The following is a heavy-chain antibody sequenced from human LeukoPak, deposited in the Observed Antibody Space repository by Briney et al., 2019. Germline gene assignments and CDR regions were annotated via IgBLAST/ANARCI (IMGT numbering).Heavy chain of an antibody. V-gene: IGHV4-34*01. D-gene: IGHD6-19*01. J-gene: IGHJ4*02. CDR3: ARLALPMRSSGRDY. CDR2: INHSGST. Sequence: PSETLSLTCAVYGGSFSGYYWSWIRQPPGKGLEWIGEINHSGSTNYNPSLKSRVTISVDTSKNQFSLKLSSVTAADTAVYYCARLALPMRSSGRDYRGQGTLVTVSS. CDR1: GGSFSGYY.